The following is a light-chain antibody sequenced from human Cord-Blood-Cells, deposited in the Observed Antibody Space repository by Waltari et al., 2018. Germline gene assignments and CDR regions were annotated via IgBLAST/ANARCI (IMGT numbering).Light chain of an antibody. J-gene: IGLJ3*02. CDR1: SYNIGSNY. CDR2: RTN. CDR3: AAWDDSLSGWV. Sequence: QSVLTHSPSASATPWQRVTISCSGTSYNIGSNYLYWYQQLPGTDPKLLIYRTNQRPSGVPDLFSGSKAGTSASLAISGLRSEDEADYYCAAWDDSLSGWVFGGGTNLTVL. V-gene: IGLV1-47*01.